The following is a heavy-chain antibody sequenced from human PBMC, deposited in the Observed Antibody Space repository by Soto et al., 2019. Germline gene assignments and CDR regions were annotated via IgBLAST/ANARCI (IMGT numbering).Heavy chain of an antibody. CDR1: GYIFMNYV. CDR3: ARDSRGYTGYDLPED. V-gene: IGHV1-3*01. J-gene: IGHJ4*02. Sequence: ASVKVSCKASGYIFMNYVLYWVRQAPGQRLEWMGLINPGNGNTKYSQKFQGRVTITRDKSASTTHMVLSSLTSEDTAVYYCARDSRGYTGYDLPEDWGQGTLVTVSS. CDR2: INPGNGNT. D-gene: IGHD5-12*01.